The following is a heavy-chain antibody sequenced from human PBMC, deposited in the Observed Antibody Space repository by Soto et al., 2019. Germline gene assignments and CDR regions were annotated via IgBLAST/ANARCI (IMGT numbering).Heavy chain of an antibody. D-gene: IGHD3-10*01. CDR1: GGTFSRYA. J-gene: IGHJ6*02. CDR2: IVPIYGTR. CDR3: ARDLDYYGSGSHYYYGMGV. Sequence: SVKVSCKASGGTFSRYAFSWVRQAPGQGLEWMGGIVPIYGTRGFAQKFQGRLTITADEPTRTAYMELSSLRSEDTAVYYCARDLDYYGSGSHYYYGMGVWGQGTTVTVSS. V-gene: IGHV1-69*13.